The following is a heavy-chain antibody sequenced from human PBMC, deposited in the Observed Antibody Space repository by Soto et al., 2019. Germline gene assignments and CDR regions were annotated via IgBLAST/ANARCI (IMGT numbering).Heavy chain of an antibody. V-gene: IGHV1-69*06. CDR2: IIPIFGTA. CDR1: GGTFSSYA. CDR3: ARADTPITRGLGWFDP. J-gene: IGHJ5*02. Sequence: QVQLVQSGAEGKKPGSSVKVSCKASGGTFSSYAISWVQQAPGQGLEWMGGIIPIFGTANYAQKFQGRVTITADKSTSTAYMELSSLRSEDTAVYYCARADTPITRGLGWFDPWGQGTLVTVSS. D-gene: IGHD1-20*01.